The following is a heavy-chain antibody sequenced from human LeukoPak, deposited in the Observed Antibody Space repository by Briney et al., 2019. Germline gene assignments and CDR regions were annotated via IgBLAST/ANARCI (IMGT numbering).Heavy chain of an antibody. V-gene: IGHV4-39*01. J-gene: IGHJ5*02. CDR2: FYYSGNT. CDR3: ARQWDIVATWGRWFDP. CDR1: GVSITHY. D-gene: IGHD5-12*01. Sequence: SETLSLTCTVSGVSITHYWGWIRQPPGKGLEWIGSFYYSGNTYYNSSLESRVTISVDTSKNQSSLKLTSVTAADTAIYYCARQWDIVATWGRWFDPWGQGILVTVSS.